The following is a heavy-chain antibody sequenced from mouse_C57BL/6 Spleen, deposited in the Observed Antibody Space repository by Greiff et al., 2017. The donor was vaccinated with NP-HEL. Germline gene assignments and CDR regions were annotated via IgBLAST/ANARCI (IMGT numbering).Heavy chain of an antibody. CDR1: GFNIKDYY. Sequence: VQLQQSGAELVKPGASVKLSCTASGFNIKDYYMHWVKQRTEQGLEWIGRIDPEDGETKYVPKFQGKATITADTSSNTAYLQLSSLTSEDTAVYYCASQTIFYYDGSSSAWFAYWGQGTLVTVSA. CDR2: IDPEDGET. J-gene: IGHJ3*01. D-gene: IGHD1-1*01. CDR3: ASQTIFYYDGSSSAWFAY. V-gene: IGHV14-2*01.